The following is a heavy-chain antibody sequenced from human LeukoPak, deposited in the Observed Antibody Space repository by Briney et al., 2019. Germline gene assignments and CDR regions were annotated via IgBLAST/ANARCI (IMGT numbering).Heavy chain of an antibody. J-gene: IGHJ4*02. D-gene: IGHD5-18*01. CDR3: ARDGGSYGPRIDY. V-gene: IGHV3-21*01. CDR2: ISSSSSYI. CDR1: GFTFSSYS. Sequence: GGSLRLSCAASGFTFSSYSMNWVRQAPGKGLEWVSSISSSSSYIYYADSVKGRFTISRDNAKNSLYLQMNSLRAEDTAVYYCARDGGSYGPRIDYWGQGTLVTASS.